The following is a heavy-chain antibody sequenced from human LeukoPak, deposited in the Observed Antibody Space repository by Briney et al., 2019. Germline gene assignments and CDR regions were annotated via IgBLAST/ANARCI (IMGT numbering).Heavy chain of an antibody. CDR2: INPNSGGT. CDR1: GYTFTGYY. V-gene: IGHV1-2*02. J-gene: IGHJ3*02. Sequence: ASVKVSCKASGYTFTGYYMHWVRQAPGQGLEWMGWINPNSGGTNYAQKFQGRVTMTRDTSISTAYMELSKLRSDDTAVYYCARDGGEGYCSGGSCYLTAGAFDIWGQGTMVTVSS. D-gene: IGHD2-15*01. CDR3: ARDGGEGYCSGGSCYLTAGAFDI.